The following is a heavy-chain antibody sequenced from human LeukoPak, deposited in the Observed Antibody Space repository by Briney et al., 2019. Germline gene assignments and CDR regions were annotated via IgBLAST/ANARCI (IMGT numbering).Heavy chain of an antibody. J-gene: IGHJ6*02. D-gene: IGHD3-9*01. CDR3: ARDRQTYDVIFTDYPDYGMDV. Sequence: GASVKVSCKASGYTFTSYAMHWVRQAPGQGLEWMGLINAGNGNTKYSQKFQGRVTITRDTSASTAYMELSSLRSEDTAVYYCARDRQTYDVIFTDYPDYGMDVWGQGTTVTVSS. CDR2: INAGNGNT. CDR1: GYTFTSYA. V-gene: IGHV1-3*01.